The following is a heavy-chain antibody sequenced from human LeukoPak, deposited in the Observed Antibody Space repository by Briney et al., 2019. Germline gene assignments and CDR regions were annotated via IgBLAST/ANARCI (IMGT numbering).Heavy chain of an antibody. V-gene: IGHV3-23*01. J-gene: IGHJ4*02. D-gene: IGHD3-10*01. CDR1: GFTFSSYA. CDR3: ANTHWSGDRPFDY. Sequence: PGGSLRLSCAASGFTFSSYAMSWVRQAPGKGLEWVSAISGSGGSTYYADSVKGRFTISRDNSKNTLYLQMNSLRAEDTAVYYCANTHWSGDRPFDYWGQGTLVTVSS. CDR2: ISGSGGST.